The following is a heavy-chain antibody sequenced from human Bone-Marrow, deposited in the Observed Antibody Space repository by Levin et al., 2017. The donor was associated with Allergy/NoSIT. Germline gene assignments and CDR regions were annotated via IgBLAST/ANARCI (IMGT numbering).Heavy chain of an antibody. V-gene: IGHV3-23*01. CDR1: GFTFSSFA. D-gene: IGHD2/OR15-2a*01. J-gene: IGHJ4*02. CDR2: LSGSGGSA. CDR3: AKTEQASRTTYVRSGAFDF. Sequence: ETLSLTCAASGFTFSSFAMSWVRQAPGKGLEWVSGLSGSGGSAYYADSVKGRFMISRDNSKNTLDLQMNSLRAEDTALYYCAKTEQASRTTYVRSGAFDFWGQGTLVTVSS.